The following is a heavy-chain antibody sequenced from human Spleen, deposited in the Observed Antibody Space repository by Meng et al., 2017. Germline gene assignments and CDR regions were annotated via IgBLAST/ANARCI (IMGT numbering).Heavy chain of an antibody. Sequence: HVRLGQAGAKVMKAGSSVKVSCKALGGIFSNYVIGWVRQAPGQGLEWMGGINAVFGTTNYAQKFQDRVTITSDESTSTVYMELTRLTSEDTAVYFCARKAGNCISTTCYSLDYWGQGTLVTVPQ. V-gene: IGHV1-69*05. CDR3: ARKAGNCISTTCYSLDY. CDR2: INAVFGTT. J-gene: IGHJ4*02. D-gene: IGHD2-2*01. CDR1: GGIFSNYV.